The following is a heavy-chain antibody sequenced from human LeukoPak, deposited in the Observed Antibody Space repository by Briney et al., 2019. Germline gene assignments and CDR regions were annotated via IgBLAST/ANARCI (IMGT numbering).Heavy chain of an antibody. CDR1: GGSISSGSYY. CDR3: ARETTYDFWSGPQLAGYNLFDP. J-gene: IGHJ5*02. Sequence: SQTLSLTCTVSGGSISSGSYYWSWIRQPAGKGLEWIGRIYTSGSTNYNPSLKSRVTLSVDTSKNQFSLKLSSVTAADTAVYYCARETTYDFWSGPQLAGYNLFDPWGQGTLVTVSS. CDR2: IYTSGST. V-gene: IGHV4-61*02. D-gene: IGHD3-3*01.